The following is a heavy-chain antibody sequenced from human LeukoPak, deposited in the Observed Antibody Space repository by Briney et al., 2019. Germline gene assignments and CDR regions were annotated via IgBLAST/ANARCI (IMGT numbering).Heavy chain of an antibody. Sequence: GGSLRLSCAASGFTFDDYVMHWVRQAPGKGLEWVSGISWNSGSIGYADSVKGRFTISRDNAKNSLYLLMNSLRAEDTALYYCAKDSGYETFDFWGQGTLVTVAP. V-gene: IGHV3-9*01. J-gene: IGHJ4*02. D-gene: IGHD5-12*01. CDR3: AKDSGYETFDF. CDR2: ISWNSGSI. CDR1: GFTFDDYV.